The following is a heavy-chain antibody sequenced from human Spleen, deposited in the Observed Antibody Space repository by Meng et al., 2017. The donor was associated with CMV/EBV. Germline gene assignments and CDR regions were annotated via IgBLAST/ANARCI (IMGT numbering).Heavy chain of an antibody. CDR1: GFTFSTYA. CDR2: IGGPGGTT. V-gene: IGHV3-23*01. CDR3: AKGDTVVVPAAIIDY. D-gene: IGHD2-2*02. Sequence: GGSLRLSCAASGFTFSTYAMSWVRQAPGKGLEWVSGIGGPGGTTYYADSVKGRFTISRDNSKNTLYLQMNSLRGEDTAVYYCAKGDTVVVPAAIIDYWGQGILVTVSS. J-gene: IGHJ4*02.